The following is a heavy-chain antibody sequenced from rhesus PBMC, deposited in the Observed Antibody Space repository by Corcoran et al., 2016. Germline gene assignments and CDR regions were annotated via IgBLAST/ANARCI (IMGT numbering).Heavy chain of an antibody. CDR2: IGGSSGST. V-gene: IGHV4-127*01. CDR3: ARDRWGRYYSGSYYYPYYFDY. Sequence: QVQLQESGPGLVKPSETLSLTCAVSGYSISSGYGWSWIRQPPGKGLEWIGYIGGSSGSTNYNPSLKSRVTISKDTSKNQFSLKLSSVTAADTAVYYCARDRWGRYYSGSYYYPYYFDYWGQGVLVTVSS. CDR1: GYSISSGYG. J-gene: IGHJ4*01. D-gene: IGHD3-16*01.